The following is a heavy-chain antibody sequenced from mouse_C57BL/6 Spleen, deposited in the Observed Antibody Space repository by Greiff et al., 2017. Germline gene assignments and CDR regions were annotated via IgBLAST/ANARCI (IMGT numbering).Heavy chain of an antibody. J-gene: IGHJ2*01. CDR1: GYSFTSYY. CDR3: ARDWGRYFDY. V-gene: IGHV1-66*01. CDR2: IYPGSGNT. D-gene: IGHD4-1*01. Sequence: VQLQQSGPELVKPGASVKISCKASGYSFTSYYIHWVKQRPGQGLEWIGWIYPGSGNTKYNEKFKGKATLTADTSSSTAYMQLSSLTSEDSAVYYCARDWGRYFDYWGQGTTLTVSS.